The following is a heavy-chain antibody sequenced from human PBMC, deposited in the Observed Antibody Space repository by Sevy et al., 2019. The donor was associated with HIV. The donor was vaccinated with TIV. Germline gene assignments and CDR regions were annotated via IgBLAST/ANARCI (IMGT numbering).Heavy chain of an antibody. CDR1: GFTFTNDW. Sequence: GGSLRLSCAASGFTFTNDWMHWVRQAPGKGLVWVSRVDHDGSGTNYADSVKGRFTISRDNAKNTVYLQMNSLRAEDTAVYYCTSDMYGIDYWGQGTLVTVSS. V-gene: IGHV3-74*01. CDR2: VDHDGSGT. D-gene: IGHD2-8*01. J-gene: IGHJ4*02. CDR3: TSDMYGIDY.